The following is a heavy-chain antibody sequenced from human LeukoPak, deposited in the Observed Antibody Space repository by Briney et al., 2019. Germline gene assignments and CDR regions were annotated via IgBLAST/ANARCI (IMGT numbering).Heavy chain of an antibody. Sequence: ASVKVSCKASGYTFTGYYMHWVRQAPGQGLEWMGWINPNSGGTNYAQKFQGRVIMTRDTSISTAYMELSRLRSDDTAVYYCACSTTVVEAFDIWGQGTMVTVSS. V-gene: IGHV1-2*02. CDR3: ACSTTVVEAFDI. J-gene: IGHJ3*02. CDR2: INPNSGGT. CDR1: GYTFTGYY. D-gene: IGHD4-23*01.